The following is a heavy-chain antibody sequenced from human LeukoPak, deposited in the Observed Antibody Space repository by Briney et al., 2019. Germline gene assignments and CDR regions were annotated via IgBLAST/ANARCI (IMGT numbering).Heavy chain of an antibody. V-gene: IGHV4-34*01. CDR2: INHSGST. Sequence: PWETLSLTCAVYGGSFSGYYWSWIRQPPGKGLEWIGEINHSGSTNYNPSLKSRVTISVDTSKNQFSLKLSSVTAADTAVYYCASRLLPQYQLLPDGFHDYVSDYWGQGTLVTVSS. D-gene: IGHD2-2*01. J-gene: IGHJ4*02. CDR1: GGSFSGYY. CDR3: ASRLLPQYQLLPDGFHDYVSDY.